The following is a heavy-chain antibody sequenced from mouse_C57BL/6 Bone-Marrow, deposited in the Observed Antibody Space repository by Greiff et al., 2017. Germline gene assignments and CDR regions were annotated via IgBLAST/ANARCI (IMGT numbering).Heavy chain of an antibody. D-gene: IGHD1-1*01. CDR3: TTVVHY. CDR1: GFNIKDDY. Sequence: EVQLQESGAELVRPGASVKLSCTASGFNIKDDYMHWVKQRPEQGLEWIGWIDPENGDTEYASKFQGKATITADTSSNTAYLHLSSLPSEDTAVYYCTTVVHYWGQGTTLTVSS. J-gene: IGHJ2*01. CDR2: IDPENGDT. V-gene: IGHV14-4*01.